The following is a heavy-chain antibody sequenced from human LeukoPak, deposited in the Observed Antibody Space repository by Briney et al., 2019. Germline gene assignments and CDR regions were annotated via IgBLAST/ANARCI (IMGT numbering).Heavy chain of an antibody. CDR3: AKDVESGRSADY. D-gene: IGHD3-10*01. J-gene: IGHJ4*02. CDR2: ISGSGGGT. Sequence: GGSLRLSCAASGCTFSSYAMSWVRQAPGKGLEWVSTISGSGGGTYYADSVKGRFTLSRDNSMNTLYLQMNSLRAEDTAVFYCAKDVESGRSADYWGQGTLVTVSS. V-gene: IGHV3-23*01. CDR1: GCTFSSYA.